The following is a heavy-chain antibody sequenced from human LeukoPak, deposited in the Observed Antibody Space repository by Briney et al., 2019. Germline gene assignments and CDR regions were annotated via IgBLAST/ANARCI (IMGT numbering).Heavy chain of an antibody. Sequence: GASVKVSCKASGYTFTSYGISWVRQAPGHGLEWMGWISAYNGNTNYAQKLQGRVTMTTDTSTSTAYMELRSLRSDDTAVYYCSRVKTGPWYSSGWYTGGDCDYWGQGTLVTVSS. CDR3: SRVKTGPWYSSGWYTGGDCDY. CDR1: GYTFTSYG. D-gene: IGHD6-19*01. V-gene: IGHV1-18*01. J-gene: IGHJ4*02. CDR2: ISAYNGNT.